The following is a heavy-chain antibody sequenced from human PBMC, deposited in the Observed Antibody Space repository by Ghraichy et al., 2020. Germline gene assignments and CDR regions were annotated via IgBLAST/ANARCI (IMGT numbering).Heavy chain of an antibody. J-gene: IGHJ4*02. CDR3: ARRGSGYDYFDY. V-gene: IGHV4-31*03. D-gene: IGHD5-12*01. Sequence: SQTLSLTCSVSGGSISSGGYYWSWIRPHPGKGLEWIGYIYYSGSTYYNPSLESRVTISVDTSKNLFSLKLSSVTAADTAVYYCARRGSGYDYFDYWGQGTLVTVSS. CDR2: IYYSGST. CDR1: GGSISSGGYY.